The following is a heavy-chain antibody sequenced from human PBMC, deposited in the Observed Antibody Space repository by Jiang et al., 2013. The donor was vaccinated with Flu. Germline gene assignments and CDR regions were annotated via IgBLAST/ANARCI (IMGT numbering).Heavy chain of an antibody. J-gene: IGHJ4*02. D-gene: IGHD3-22*01. CDR2: IYHSGST. V-gene: IGHV4-38-2*01. CDR1: GYSISSGYY. CDR3: ARKDYDSSGYLRGFDY. Sequence: SGSGLVKPSETLSLTCAVSGYSISSGYYWGWIRQPPGKGLEWIGSIYHSGSTYYNPSLKSRVTISVDTSKNQFSLKLSSVTAADTAVYYCARKDYDSSGYLRGFDYWGQGTLVTVFS.